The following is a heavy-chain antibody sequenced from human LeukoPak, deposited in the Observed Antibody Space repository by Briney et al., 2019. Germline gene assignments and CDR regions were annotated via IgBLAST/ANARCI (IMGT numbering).Heavy chain of an antibody. J-gene: IGHJ4*02. CDR3: ARGNRDGYNLAFDY. CDR2: IWYDGSNK. V-gene: IGHV3-33*01. CDR1: GFTFSNYG. D-gene: IGHD5-24*01. Sequence: QPGRSLRLSCAASGFTFSNYGMHWVRQAPGKGLEWVTVIWYDGSNKYYAGSVRGRFTISRDNSKNTLYLQMNSLRAEDTAVYYCARGNRDGYNLAFDYWGQGILVTVSS.